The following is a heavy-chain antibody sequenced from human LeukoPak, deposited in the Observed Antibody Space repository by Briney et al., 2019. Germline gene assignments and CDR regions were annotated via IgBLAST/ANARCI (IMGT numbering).Heavy chain of an antibody. Sequence: QPGGSLRLSCAASGFTFDDYGMSWVRQAPGWGLEWVSAIFRSGSTTYYADSVKGRFTISRDNSKNTLYLQMNSLRVEDTAVYYCAKYYSGIWVTDYWGQGTLVTVSS. CDR1: GFTFDDYG. D-gene: IGHD4-4*01. CDR3: AKYYSGIWVTDY. V-gene: IGHV3-23*05. CDR2: IFRSGSTT. J-gene: IGHJ4*02.